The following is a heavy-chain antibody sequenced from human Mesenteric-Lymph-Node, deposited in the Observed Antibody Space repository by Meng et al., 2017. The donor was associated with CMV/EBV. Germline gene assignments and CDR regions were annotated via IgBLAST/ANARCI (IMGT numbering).Heavy chain of an antibody. D-gene: IGHD2-2*01. CDR2: INPWGGST. CDR3: AKDEGSSSAFDY. CDR1: GYTFTSYY. J-gene: IGHJ4*02. V-gene: IGHV1-46*01. Sequence: KASGYTFTSYYMHWVRQAPGQGIEWMGKINPWGGSTSYAQKYQGRVTMTRDTSTSTVFLYLSSLRSDDTAVYYCAKDEGSSSAFDYWGQGSLVTVSS.